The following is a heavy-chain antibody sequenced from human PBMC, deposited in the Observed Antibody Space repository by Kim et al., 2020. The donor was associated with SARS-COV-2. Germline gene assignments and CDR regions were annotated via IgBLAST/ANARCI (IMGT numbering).Heavy chain of an antibody. CDR3: ARYNILTYYFDY. Sequence: NTTPSLKSRVTIPVDTSKNQYSLKRSSMTAADTAVYYCARYNILTYYFDYWGQGTLVTVSS. J-gene: IGHJ4*02. D-gene: IGHD1-20*01. V-gene: IGHV4-4*09.